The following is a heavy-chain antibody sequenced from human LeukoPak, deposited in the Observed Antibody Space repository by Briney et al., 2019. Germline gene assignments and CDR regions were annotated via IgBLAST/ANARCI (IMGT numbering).Heavy chain of an antibody. CDR2: ITSSGST. J-gene: IGHJ4*02. V-gene: IGHV3-23*01. D-gene: IGHD6-6*01. CDR1: GFTFSNYA. CDR3: AKGASSSSFDY. Sequence: GASLRLSCAASGFTFSNYAMNWVRQAPGKGLEWVSVITSSGSTYYADSVKGRFTISRDNSKNTLYLQMNSLRAEDTAIYYCAKGASSSSFDYWGQGTQVTVSS.